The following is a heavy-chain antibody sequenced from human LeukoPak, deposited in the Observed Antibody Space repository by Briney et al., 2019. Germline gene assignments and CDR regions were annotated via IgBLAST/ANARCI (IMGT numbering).Heavy chain of an antibody. V-gene: IGHV4-30-4*08. CDR3: ARDSERYLDAFDI. D-gene: IGHD1-1*01. J-gene: IGHJ3*02. CDR1: GGSISSGDYY. Sequence: PSETLSLTCTVSGGSISSGDYYWSWIRQPPGKGLEWIGYIYYSGSTYYNPSLKSRVTISVDTSKNQFSLKLSSVTAADTAVYYCARDSERYLDAFDIWGQGTMVTVSS. CDR2: IYYSGST.